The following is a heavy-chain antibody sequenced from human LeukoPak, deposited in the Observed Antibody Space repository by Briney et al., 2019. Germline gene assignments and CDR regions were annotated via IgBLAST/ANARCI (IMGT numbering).Heavy chain of an antibody. CDR3: ARDPGYGLGVDYGDY. D-gene: IGHD3-10*01. J-gene: IGHJ4*02. CDR2: IHRGGNT. Sequence: GGSLRLSCAASGFTFSSYAMSWVRQAPGKGLEWLSVIHRGGNTYYADSVKGRFTISRDSSKNTVFLQMDSLRAEDTAVYYCARDPGYGLGVDYGDYWGQGTLVTVSS. V-gene: IGHV3-66*01. CDR1: GFTFSSYA.